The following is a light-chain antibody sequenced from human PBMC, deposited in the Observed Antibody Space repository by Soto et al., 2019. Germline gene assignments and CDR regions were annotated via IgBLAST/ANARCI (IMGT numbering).Light chain of an antibody. V-gene: IGLV2-14*01. J-gene: IGLJ1*01. CDR2: DVS. CDR3: SSYTSGTTRYV. Sequence: QSALTQPASVSGSPGQSITISCTGTSSDVGGYNYVSWYQQNPGKAPKLMIYDVSNRPSGVSNRFSGSKSGNTASLTISGLRAEDEADYYCSSYTSGTTRYVFGTGTKVTVL. CDR1: SSDVGGYNY.